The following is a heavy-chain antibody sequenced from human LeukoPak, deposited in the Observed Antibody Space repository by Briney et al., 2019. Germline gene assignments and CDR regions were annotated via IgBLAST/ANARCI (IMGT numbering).Heavy chain of an antibody. CDR2: INHSGST. V-gene: IGHV4-34*01. CDR3: ARGLASGYPPIPFDH. J-gene: IGHJ4*02. Sequence: PSETLSLTCAVYGGSFSGYYWSWIRQPPGKGLEWIGEINHSGSTNYNPSLKSRVTISVDTSKIQFSLNLSPVTAADTAVYYCARGLASGYPPIPFDHWGQGTLVTVSS. D-gene: IGHD3-3*01. CDR1: GGSFSGYY.